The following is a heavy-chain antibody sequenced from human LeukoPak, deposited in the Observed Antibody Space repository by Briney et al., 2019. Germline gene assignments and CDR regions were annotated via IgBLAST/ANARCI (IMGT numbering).Heavy chain of an antibody. CDR1: GGSFSGYY. CDR2: INHSGST. CDR3: ARGGDSSGYYPLDFDL. J-gene: IGHJ2*01. V-gene: IGHV4-34*01. Sequence: PSETLSLTCAVYGGSFSGYYWSWIRQPPGKGLEWIGEINHSGSTNYNPSLKSRVTISVDTSKNQFSLKLSSVTAADTAVYYCARGGDSSGYYPLDFDLWGRGTLVSVSS. D-gene: IGHD3-22*01.